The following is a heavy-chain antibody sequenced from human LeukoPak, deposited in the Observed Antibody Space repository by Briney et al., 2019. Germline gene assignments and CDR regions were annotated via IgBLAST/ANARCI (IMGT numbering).Heavy chain of an antibody. CDR1: GGSVISGSYF. Sequence: SETLSRTCTVAGGSVISGSYFWSLIRQPPGKGLWCIGYISYSGSTNYNPSLNSRVTISVDTSKNQFSLKLNSVTAADTTVYYCARVADDGGASYYQY. CDR2: ISYSGST. CDR3: ARVADDGGASYYQY. D-gene: IGHD2-21*01. V-gene: IGHV4-61*01. J-gene: IGHJ6*01.